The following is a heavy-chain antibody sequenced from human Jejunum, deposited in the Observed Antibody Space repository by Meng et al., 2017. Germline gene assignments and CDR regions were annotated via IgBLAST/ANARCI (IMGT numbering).Heavy chain of an antibody. D-gene: IGHD1-26*01. CDR2: INTKTGNP. Sequence: VQLLQYGSELKTLGASVKVAFMASAHTFNNYDRKWVRKAPGHGLELIGWINTKTGNPMYAQGFTGRFVFSLDTSVSTAHLHISTLTPEDTAVYYCATSGGGFDYWGQGSLVTVSS. CDR3: ATSGGGFDY. V-gene: IGHV7-4-1*02. J-gene: IGHJ4*02. CDR1: AHTFNNYD.